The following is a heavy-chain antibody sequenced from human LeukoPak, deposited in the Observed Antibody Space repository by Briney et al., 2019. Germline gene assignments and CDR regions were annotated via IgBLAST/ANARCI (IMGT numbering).Heavy chain of an antibody. D-gene: IGHD3-22*01. CDR1: GFTFSTYA. CDR2: ISYDGSNK. J-gene: IGHJ4*02. CDR3: ARAQYYYDSSGYYIPFDY. Sequence: GGSLRLSCAASGFTFSTYAIHWVRQAPGKGLEWVAVISYDGSNKFYADSVKGRFTISRDNSKNSVNLQMNSLRAEDTAVYYCARAQYYYDSSGYYIPFDYWGQGTLVTVSS. V-gene: IGHV3-30-3*01.